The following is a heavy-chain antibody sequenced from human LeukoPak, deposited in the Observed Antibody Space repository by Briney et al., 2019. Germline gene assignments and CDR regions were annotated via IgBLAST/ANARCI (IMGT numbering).Heavy chain of an antibody. Sequence: PGGSLRLSCVASGFTFSSYEMNWVRQAPGKGLEGVSYISSSGSTIYYADSVKGRFTISRDNAKNSLYLQMNSLRAEDTAVYYCARSLWLPLDYWGQGTLVTVSS. CDR2: ISSSGSTI. V-gene: IGHV3-48*03. CDR1: GFTFSSYE. J-gene: IGHJ4*02. CDR3: ARSLWLPLDY. D-gene: IGHD5-18*01.